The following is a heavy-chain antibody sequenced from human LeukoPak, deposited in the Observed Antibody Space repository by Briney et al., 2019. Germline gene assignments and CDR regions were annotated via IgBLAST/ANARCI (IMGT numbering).Heavy chain of an antibody. J-gene: IGHJ4*02. CDR3: ARVSREGEDFDY. V-gene: IGHV4-39*07. D-gene: IGHD2-21*01. Sequence: PSETLSLTCTVSGGSISSSSYYWGWIRQPPGKGLEWIGSIYYSGSTYYNPSLKSRVTISVDTSKNQFSLKLSSVTAADTAVYYCARVSREGEDFDYWGQGTLVTVSS. CDR2: IYYSGST. CDR1: GGSISSSSYY.